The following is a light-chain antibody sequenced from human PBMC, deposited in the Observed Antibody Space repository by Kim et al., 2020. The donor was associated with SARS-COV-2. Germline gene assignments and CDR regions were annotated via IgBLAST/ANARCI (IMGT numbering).Light chain of an antibody. Sequence: LSPGERATLSCRASQSFSSTYLAWYQQKPGQAPRLLIYGASSRATGIPDRFSGSGSGTDFTLTISRLEPEDFGVYYCQQYGSPLLTFGGGTKVEI. CDR3: QQYGSPLLT. V-gene: IGKV3-20*01. CDR2: GAS. CDR1: QSFSSTY. J-gene: IGKJ4*01.